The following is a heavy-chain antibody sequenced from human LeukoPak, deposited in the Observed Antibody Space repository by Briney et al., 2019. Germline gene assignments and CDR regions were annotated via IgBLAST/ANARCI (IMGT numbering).Heavy chain of an antibody. J-gene: IGHJ4*02. V-gene: IGHV3-30*18. D-gene: IGHD3-10*01. CDR2: ISYDGSNK. CDR1: GFTFSSYG. Sequence: GGSLRLSCAASGFTFSSYGMHWVRQAPGKGLEWVAVISYDGSNKYYADSVKGRFTISRDNSKNTLYLQMNRLRAEDTAVYYCAKDSVLDYWGQGTLVTVSS. CDR3: AKDSVLDY.